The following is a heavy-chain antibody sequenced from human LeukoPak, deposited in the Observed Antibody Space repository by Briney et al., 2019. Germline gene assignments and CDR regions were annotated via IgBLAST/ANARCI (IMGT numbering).Heavy chain of an antibody. Sequence: TSETLSLTCAVYGGSFSGYSWSWIRQPPGKGLEWIGEINHSGSTNYNPSLKSRVTISVDTSKNQFSLKLSSVTAADTAVYHCARPGDMYYFDYWGQGTLVTVSS. CDR1: GGSFSGYS. V-gene: IGHV4-34*01. J-gene: IGHJ4*02. CDR3: ARPGDMYYFDY. CDR2: INHSGST. D-gene: IGHD1-14*01.